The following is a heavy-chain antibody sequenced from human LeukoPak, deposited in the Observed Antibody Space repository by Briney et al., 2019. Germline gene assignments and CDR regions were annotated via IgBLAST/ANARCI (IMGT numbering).Heavy chain of an antibody. CDR2: ISSDSTII. CDR1: GFTFSSHS. V-gene: IGHV3-48*01. Sequence: GGSLRLSCAASGFTFSSHSMNWVRQAPGKGLEWISYISSDSTIIHYADSVKGRFTISGDDAKSSLYLQMNSLRAEDTAIYYCAKVPRQHDNWFDPWGQGTLVTVSS. J-gene: IGHJ5*02. CDR3: AKVPRQHDNWFDP. D-gene: IGHD3-9*01.